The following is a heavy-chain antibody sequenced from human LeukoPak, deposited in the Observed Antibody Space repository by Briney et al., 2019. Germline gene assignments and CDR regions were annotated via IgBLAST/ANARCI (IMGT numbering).Heavy chain of an antibody. Sequence: GGSLRLSCAASGITFSSYAMSWVRQAPGKGLEWVSGISGSGANTYYPNSVKGRFTISGDNSKNTLYLQMNSLRAEDAAVYYCAKMGEFMGTSSRSSFDHWGQGTLVTVSS. CDR1: GITFSSYA. J-gene: IGHJ5*02. CDR2: ISGSGANT. V-gene: IGHV3-23*01. D-gene: IGHD3-16*01. CDR3: AKMGEFMGTSSRSSFDH.